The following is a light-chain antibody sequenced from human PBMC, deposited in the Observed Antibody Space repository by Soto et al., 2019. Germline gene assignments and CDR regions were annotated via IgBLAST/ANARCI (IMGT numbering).Light chain of an antibody. Sequence: DIQMTQSPSTLSASVLYTVTVTCRASQSVSGWLAWYQQKPGEVPKLLIYDASALPRGVPSRFSGSGSGTKFTLTIASLQPDDFATYYCQKYETFSGTFGPGTKVDIK. V-gene: IGKV1-5*01. CDR3: QKYETFSGT. CDR1: QSVSGW. J-gene: IGKJ1*01. CDR2: DAS.